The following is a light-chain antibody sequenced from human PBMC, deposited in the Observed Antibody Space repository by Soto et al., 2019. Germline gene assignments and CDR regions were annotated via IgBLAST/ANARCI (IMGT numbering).Light chain of an antibody. CDR1: QSVRSY. Sequence: EIVLTQSPGTLSLSPGESATLSCRXSQSVRSYLAWYQQKPGQAPRLLIYGASSRATGVPARFSGSGSGTDFTLTISSLEPEDFAIYYCQQRSDWPPLTLGGGTKVDIK. CDR3: QQRSDWPPLT. V-gene: IGKV3-11*01. J-gene: IGKJ4*01. CDR2: GAS.